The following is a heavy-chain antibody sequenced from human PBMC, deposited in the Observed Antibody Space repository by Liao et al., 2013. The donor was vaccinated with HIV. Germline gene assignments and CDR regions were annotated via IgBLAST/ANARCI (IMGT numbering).Heavy chain of an antibody. J-gene: IGHJ6*03. D-gene: IGHD4-17*01. CDR3: ARGGRRDYYSRSDYYYYYMDV. Sequence: QVQLQESGPGLVKPSETLSLTCTVSGGSITSGDHYWSWIRQPAGKGLEWIGRIDTSGSIKYSPSLKSRVTISVDTSRNQFSLKLSSVTAADTAVYYCARGGRRDYYSRSDYYYYYMDVWARDHGHRLL. CDR1: GGSITSGDHY. V-gene: IGHV4-61*02. CDR2: IDTSGSI.